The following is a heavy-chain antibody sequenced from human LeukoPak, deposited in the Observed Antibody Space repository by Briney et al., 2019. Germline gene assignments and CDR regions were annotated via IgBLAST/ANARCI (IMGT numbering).Heavy chain of an antibody. CDR1: GGSISSGSYY. V-gene: IGHV4-61*02. Sequence: SQTLSLTCTVSGGSISSGSYYWSWIRQPAGKGLEWIGCIYTSGSTNYNPSLKSRVTISVDTSKNQFSLKLSSVTAADTAVYYCARVLANYYDRSGYFSGWFDPWGQGTLVTVSS. CDR2: IYTSGST. D-gene: IGHD3-22*01. J-gene: IGHJ5*02. CDR3: ARVLANYYDRSGYFSGWFDP.